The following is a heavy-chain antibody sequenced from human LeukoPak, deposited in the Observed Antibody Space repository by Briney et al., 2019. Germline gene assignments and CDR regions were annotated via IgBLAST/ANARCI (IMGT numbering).Heavy chain of an antibody. Sequence: TGGSLRLSCAASGFTVSSNYMSWVRQAPGKGLEWVSVIYSGGSTYYADSVKGRFTIPRDNSKNTVYLQMNSLRAEDTAVYYCARRAGAYSHPYDYWGQGTLVTVSS. J-gene: IGHJ4*02. CDR1: GFTVSSNY. V-gene: IGHV3-53*01. D-gene: IGHD4/OR15-4a*01. CDR3: ARRAGAYSHPYDY. CDR2: IYSGGST.